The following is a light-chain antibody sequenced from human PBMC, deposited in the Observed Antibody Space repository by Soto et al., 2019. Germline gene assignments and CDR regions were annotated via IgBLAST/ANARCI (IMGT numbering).Light chain of an antibody. CDR1: SGSIASNS. Sequence: NFMLTQPHSVSESPGKTVTISCTGSSGSIASNSVQWYQRRPGSAPTTVIYEDDQRPSGVPDRFSGSFDSSSNSASLTISGLKTEDEADYYCQSYDSSNLWVFGGGTKVTVL. J-gene: IGLJ3*02. CDR3: QSYDSSNLWV. CDR2: EDD. V-gene: IGLV6-57*02.